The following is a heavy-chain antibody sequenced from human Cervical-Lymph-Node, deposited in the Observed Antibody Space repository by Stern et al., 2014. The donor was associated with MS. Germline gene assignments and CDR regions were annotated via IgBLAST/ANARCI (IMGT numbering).Heavy chain of an antibody. J-gene: IGHJ5*02. CDR3: ASANCSSTSCPNWFDP. CDR1: GGSISSGDYY. Sequence: QLQLQESGPGLVKPSPTLSLTCTVSGGSISSGDYYWSWIRQPPGKGLEWLGYIYYSGSTYYNPSLKSRVTISVDTSKNQFSLKLSSVTAADTAVYYCASANCSSTSCPNWFDPWGQGTLVTVSS. D-gene: IGHD2-2*01. V-gene: IGHV4-30-4*01. CDR2: IYYSGST.